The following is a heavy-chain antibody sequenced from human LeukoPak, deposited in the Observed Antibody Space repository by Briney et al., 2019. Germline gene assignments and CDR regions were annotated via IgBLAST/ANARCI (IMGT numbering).Heavy chain of an antibody. D-gene: IGHD2-2*01. J-gene: IGHJ4*02. Sequence: GGSLRLSCAASGFTFDDYTMHWVPQAPGKGLEWVSLISWDGGSTYYADSVKGRFTISRDNSKNSLYLQMNSLRTEDTALYYCAKDSLSSTSCYFDYWGQGTLVTVSS. CDR2: ISWDGGST. CDR1: GFTFDDYT. V-gene: IGHV3-43*01. CDR3: AKDSLSSTSCYFDY.